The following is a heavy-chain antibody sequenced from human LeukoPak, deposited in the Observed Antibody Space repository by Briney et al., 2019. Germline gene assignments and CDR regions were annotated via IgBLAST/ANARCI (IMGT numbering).Heavy chain of an antibody. Sequence: SETLSLTCAVYGGSFSGYYWSWIRQPPGKGQEWIGEINHSGSTNYNPSLKSRVTISVDTSKNQFSLKLSSVTAADTAVYYCARGHSSPASWFDPWGQGTLVTVSS. CDR2: INHSGST. CDR3: ARGHSSPASWFDP. D-gene: IGHD6-13*01. CDR1: GGSFSGYY. V-gene: IGHV4-34*01. J-gene: IGHJ5*02.